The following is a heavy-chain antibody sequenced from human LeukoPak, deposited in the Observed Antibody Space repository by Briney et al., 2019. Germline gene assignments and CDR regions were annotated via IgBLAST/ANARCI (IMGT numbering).Heavy chain of an antibody. Sequence: VASVKVSCKASGYTFTSYDINWVRQATGQGLEWMGWMNPNSGNTAYAQKSQGRVTMTRNTSISTAYMELSSLRSEDTAVYYCARFLAVTNWFDPWGQGTLVTVSS. J-gene: IGHJ5*02. CDR3: ARFLAVTNWFDP. CDR1: GYTFTSYD. V-gene: IGHV1-8*01. CDR2: MNPNSGNT. D-gene: IGHD4-4*01.